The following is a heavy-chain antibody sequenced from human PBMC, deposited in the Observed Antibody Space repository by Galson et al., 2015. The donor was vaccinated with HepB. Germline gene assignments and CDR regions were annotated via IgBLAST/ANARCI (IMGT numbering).Heavy chain of an antibody. CDR1: GYTFTSYY. V-gene: IGHV1-46*01. D-gene: IGHD2-2*01. Sequence: VKVSCKASGYTFTSYYMFWVRQAPGQGLEWMGLINPSGDSATYSQKFQGTVTMTRDTSTSTVYMELSSLRSEDTAVYYCARHSSTMAFDYWGQGTLVTVSS. CDR3: ARHSSTMAFDY. CDR2: INPSGDSA. J-gene: IGHJ4*02.